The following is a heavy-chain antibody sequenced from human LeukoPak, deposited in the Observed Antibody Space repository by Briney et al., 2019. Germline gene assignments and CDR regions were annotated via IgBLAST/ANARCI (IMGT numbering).Heavy chain of an antibody. Sequence: ASVKVSCKASGYTFTSYGISWVRQAPGQGLEWLGWISAYNGNTNYAQKLQGRVTMTTDTSTSTAYMELRSLRSDDTAVYYCTRAVAGTINAFDIWGQGTMVTVSS. D-gene: IGHD6-19*01. V-gene: IGHV1-18*01. CDR2: ISAYNGNT. CDR1: GYTFTSYG. CDR3: TRAVAGTINAFDI. J-gene: IGHJ3*02.